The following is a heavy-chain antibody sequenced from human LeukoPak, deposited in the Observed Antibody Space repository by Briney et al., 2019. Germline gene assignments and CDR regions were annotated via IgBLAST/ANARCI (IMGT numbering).Heavy chain of an antibody. J-gene: IGHJ4*02. D-gene: IGHD3/OR15-3a*01. V-gene: IGHV4-59*01. CDR1: GGSISSYY. CDR3: ASILLDRPSYFDY. Sequence: PSETLSLTCTVSGGSISSYYWSWIRQPSGKGLEWIGYIYYSGSTNYNPSLKSRVTISVDTSKNQFSLKLSSVTAADTAVYYCASILLDRPSYFDYWGQGTLVTVSS. CDR2: IYYSGST.